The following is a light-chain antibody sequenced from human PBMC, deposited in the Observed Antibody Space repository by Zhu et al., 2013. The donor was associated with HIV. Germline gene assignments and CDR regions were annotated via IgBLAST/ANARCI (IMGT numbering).Light chain of an antibody. Sequence: DIQMTQSPSTLSASVGDRVTITCRASQSISFWLAWYQQKPGKAPKLLIYDASNLESGVPSRFSGSGSGTEFTLTISSLQPDDFASYYCQQYSRYSPWTFGRGTRVEIK. CDR3: QQYSRYSPWT. V-gene: IGKV1-5*01. CDR1: QSISFW. CDR2: DAS. J-gene: IGKJ1*01.